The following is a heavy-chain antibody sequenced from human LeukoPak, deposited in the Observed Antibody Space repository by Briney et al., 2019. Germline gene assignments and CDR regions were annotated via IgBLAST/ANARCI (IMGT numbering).Heavy chain of an antibody. Sequence: GGSLRLSCAASGFTFNTYAMSWVRQAPGKGLEWVSGISGRGGSTYYADSVKGRFPISRDNSKNTLYLQVNSLRAEDTAVYYCAKVGYDSWAIDYWGQGTLVTVSS. CDR1: GFTFNTYA. V-gene: IGHV3-23*01. J-gene: IGHJ4*02. CDR2: ISGRGGST. D-gene: IGHD3-3*01. CDR3: AKVGYDSWAIDY.